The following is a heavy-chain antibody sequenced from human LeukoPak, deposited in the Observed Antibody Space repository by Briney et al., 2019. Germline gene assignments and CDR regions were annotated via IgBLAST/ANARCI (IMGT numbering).Heavy chain of an antibody. CDR3: AKDGVAAAGIDFDY. CDR2: ISGSGGST. D-gene: IGHD6-13*01. Sequence: PGGSLRLSCAASRFTFSNYGMHWVRQAPGKGLEWVSAISGSGGSTYYADSVKGRFTISRDNSKNTLYLQMNSLRAEDTAVYYCAKDGVAAAGIDFDYWGQGTLVTVSS. J-gene: IGHJ4*02. V-gene: IGHV3-23*01. CDR1: RFTFSNYG.